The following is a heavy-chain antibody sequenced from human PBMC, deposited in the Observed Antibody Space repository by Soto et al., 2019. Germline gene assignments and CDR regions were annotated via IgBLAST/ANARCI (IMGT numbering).Heavy chain of an antibody. V-gene: IGHV5-51*01. CDR1: GYTFTSYW. CDR3: MRQLGVDADNWFHP. Sequence: GESLKISCVASGYTFTSYWIGWVRQMPGKGLEWMGIIYPGDSATRYSPSFRGQVTISADKSISTAYLQWSSLKASDTAMYYCMRQLGVDADNWFHPWGQGTLVTVSS. J-gene: IGHJ5*02. D-gene: IGHD2-8*01. CDR2: IYPGDSAT.